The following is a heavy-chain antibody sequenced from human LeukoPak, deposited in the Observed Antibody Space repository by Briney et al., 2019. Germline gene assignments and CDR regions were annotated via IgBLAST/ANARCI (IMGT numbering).Heavy chain of an antibody. J-gene: IGHJ6*02. V-gene: IGHV3-7*01. CDR1: GFTFSSYW. Sequence: GGSLRLSCAASGFTFSSYWMSWVRQAPGKGLEWVANIKQDGSEKYYVDSVEGRFTISRDNAKNSLFLQMNSLRAEDTAVYYCARYCSGGSCLFYYYGMVVWGQGTTVAVSS. D-gene: IGHD2-15*01. CDR3: ARYCSGGSCLFYYYGMVV. CDR2: IKQDGSEK.